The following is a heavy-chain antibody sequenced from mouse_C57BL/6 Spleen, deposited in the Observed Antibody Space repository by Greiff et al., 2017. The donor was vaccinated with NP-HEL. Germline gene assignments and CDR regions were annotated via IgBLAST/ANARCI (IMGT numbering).Heavy chain of an antibody. CDR2: IRNKANNHAT. Sequence: EVKLMESGGGLVQPGGSMKLSCAASGFTFSDAWMDWVRQSPEKGLEWVAEIRNKANNHATYYAESVKGRFTISRDDSKSSVYLQMNSLRAEDTGIYYCTRYGYDGDWYFDVWGTGTTVTVSS. CDR1: GFTFSDAW. J-gene: IGHJ1*03. CDR3: TRYGYDGDWYFDV. V-gene: IGHV6-6*01. D-gene: IGHD2-2*01.